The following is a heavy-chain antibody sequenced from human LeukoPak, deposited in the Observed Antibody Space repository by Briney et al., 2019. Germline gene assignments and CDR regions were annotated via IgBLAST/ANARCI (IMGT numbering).Heavy chain of an antibody. Sequence: SETLSLTCTVSGGSISSHYWSWIRQSPGKGLEWIGYIYYSGSTNYNPSLKSRVTISVDTSKNQLSLKLSSVTAADTAVYYCARGAYYGSGNGHDYWGQGTLVTVSS. J-gene: IGHJ4*02. CDR2: IYYSGST. CDR1: GGSISSHY. V-gene: IGHV4-59*08. D-gene: IGHD3-10*01. CDR3: ARGAYYGSGNGHDY.